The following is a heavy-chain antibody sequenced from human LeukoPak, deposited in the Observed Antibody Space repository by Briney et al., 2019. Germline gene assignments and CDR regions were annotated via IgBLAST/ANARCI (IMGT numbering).Heavy chain of an antibody. V-gene: IGHV3-7*01. CDR2: IKQDGSEK. J-gene: IGHJ4*02. D-gene: IGHD3-16*02. CDR3: ARVGSKYYDYVWGSYRYRGDYYFDY. Sequence: GGSLRLSCAASGFTFSSYWMSWVRQAPGKGLEWVANIKQDGSEKYYVDSVKGRFTISRDNAKNSLYLQMNSLRAEDTAVYYCARVGSKYYDYVWGSYRYRGDYYFDYWGQGTLVTVSS. CDR1: GFTFSSYW.